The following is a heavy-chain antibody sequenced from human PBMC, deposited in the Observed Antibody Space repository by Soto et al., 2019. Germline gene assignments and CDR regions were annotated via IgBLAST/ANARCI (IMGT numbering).Heavy chain of an antibody. V-gene: IGHV2-5*01. CDR2: IYWNGDK. CDR1: GFSLSTSGLG. Sequence: HITLKESGPTLVKPTQTLTLTCTFSGFSLSTSGLGVGWIRQSPGKALHWRALIYWNGDKRYNPSLKTSLTITNDTSKNHVILTLTNMDPVDTATYYCDHRPRGWFHLDYWGQGNLVTVSS. D-gene: IGHD6-19*01. CDR3: DHRPRGWFHLDY. J-gene: IGHJ4*02.